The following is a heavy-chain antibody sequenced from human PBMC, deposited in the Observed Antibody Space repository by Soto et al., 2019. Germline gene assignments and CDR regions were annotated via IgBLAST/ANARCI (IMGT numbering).Heavy chain of an antibody. Sequence: ERPLRVSWTASQCIFSNYVRRSVGQSPGKGLEWVSGISGSGGSTYYAGSVKGRFTVSRDNSKKTLYMQMHSLRAEDTAVYYCAKESDFSGSPRFITVDYWGQGTLVTVSS. CDR1: QCIFSNYV. D-gene: IGHD3-10*01. V-gene: IGHV3-23*01. J-gene: IGHJ4*02. CDR2: ISGSGGST. CDR3: AKESDFSGSPRFITVDY.